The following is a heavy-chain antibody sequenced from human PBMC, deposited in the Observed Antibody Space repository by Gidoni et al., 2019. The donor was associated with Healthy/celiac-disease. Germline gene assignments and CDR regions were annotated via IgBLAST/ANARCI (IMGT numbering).Heavy chain of an antibody. Sequence: EVQLVESGGGLVQPGRSLRLSCTASGFTFGDYAMSWVRQAPGKGLEWVGFIGSKAYGGTTEYAASVKGRFTISRDDSKSIAYLQMNSLKTEDTAVYYCTGGTMVRGVSDAFDIWGQGTMVTVSS. CDR1: GFTFGDYA. J-gene: IGHJ3*02. CDR3: TGGTMVRGVSDAFDI. CDR2: IGSKAYGGTT. V-gene: IGHV3-49*04. D-gene: IGHD3-10*01.